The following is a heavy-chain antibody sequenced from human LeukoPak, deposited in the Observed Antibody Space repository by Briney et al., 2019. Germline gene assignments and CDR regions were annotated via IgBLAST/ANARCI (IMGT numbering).Heavy chain of an antibody. CDR1: GYSISSGFF. CDR3: ARALGGVGYFDP. V-gene: IGHV4-38-2*02. J-gene: IGHJ5*02. Sequence: SETLPLTCTVSGYSISSGFFWGWVRQPPEKGLEWIATIYHSGTSYYNPSLKSRVTISVDTSKNQISLKLTSVTAADTAMYYCARALGGVGYFDPWGQGTQVTVSS. D-gene: IGHD3-16*01. CDR2: IYHSGTS.